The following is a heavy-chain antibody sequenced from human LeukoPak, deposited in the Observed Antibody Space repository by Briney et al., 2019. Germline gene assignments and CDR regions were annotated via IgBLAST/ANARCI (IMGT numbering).Heavy chain of an antibody. CDR3: ARSREGPHPYYYYYMDV. CDR1: GGSISTSNYY. CDR2: IFYSGST. D-gene: IGHD1-26*01. J-gene: IGHJ6*03. Sequence: SETLSLTCTVSGGSISTSNYYWGWIRQPPGKGLEWIGNIFYSGSTYYSPSLRSPVTISVDTSKNQFSLKLSSVTAADTAVYYCARSREGPHPYYYYYMDVWGKGTTVTISS. V-gene: IGHV4-39*07.